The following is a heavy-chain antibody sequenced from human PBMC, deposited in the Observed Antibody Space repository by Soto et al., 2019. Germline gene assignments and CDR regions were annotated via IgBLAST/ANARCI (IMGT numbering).Heavy chain of an antibody. J-gene: IGHJ2*01. CDR1: GGSISGGVYY. V-gene: IGHV4-30-4*01. Sequence: QVQLQESGPGLVKPSQTLSLTCTVSGGSISGGVYYWSWIRQPPGKGLEWIGYIFDSGSTYYNPSLKSRVTILVDTSKNQFSLRLSSVTAADTAVYYCAREIIPLTTDCYFDLWGRGTLVTVSS. D-gene: IGHD4-17*01. CDR3: AREIIPLTTDCYFDL. CDR2: IFDSGST.